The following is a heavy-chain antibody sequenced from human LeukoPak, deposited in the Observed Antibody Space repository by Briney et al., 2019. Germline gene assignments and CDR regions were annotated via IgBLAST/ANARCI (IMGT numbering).Heavy chain of an antibody. V-gene: IGHV3-7*01. J-gene: IGHJ6*03. CDR3: ARDSSSGWYEYYYYYMDV. Sequence: GGSLRLSCAASGFSFTTYWMGWVRQAPGKGLEWVANINQDESSQYYVDAVRGRFTISRDNAKNSLYLQMNSLRAEDTAVYYCARDSSSGWYEYYYYYMDVWGKGTTVTISS. CDR2: INQDESSQ. D-gene: IGHD6-19*01. CDR1: GFSFTTYW.